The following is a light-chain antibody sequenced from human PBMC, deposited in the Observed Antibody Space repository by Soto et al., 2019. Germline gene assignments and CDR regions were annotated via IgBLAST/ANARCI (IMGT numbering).Light chain of an antibody. J-gene: IGKJ1*01. V-gene: IGKV3-20*01. CDR1: QSVSSSY. CDR2: GAS. CDR3: QQYGSSRT. Sequence: EIVLTQSPGTLSLSPGERATLSCRASQSVSSSYLAWYQQKPGQAPRLLIYGASSRATGIPDRFSGSGSGKDFTLIISRLEAEDFAVYYCQQYGSSRTFGQGTKVEIK.